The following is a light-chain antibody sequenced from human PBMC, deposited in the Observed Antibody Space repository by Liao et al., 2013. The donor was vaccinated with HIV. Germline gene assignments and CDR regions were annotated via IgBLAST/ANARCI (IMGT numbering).Light chain of an antibody. CDR2: KDS. CDR1: ILAKKY. CDR3: QVWDSGREQVV. V-gene: IGLV3-27*01. J-gene: IGLJ2*01. Sequence: SYELTQPSSVSVSPGQTARITCSGDILAKKYSRWFQQKPGQVPVVVIYKDSERPSGIPARFSGSNSGNVATLTINRVAVGDEADYYCQVWDSGREQVVFGGGTRLTVL.